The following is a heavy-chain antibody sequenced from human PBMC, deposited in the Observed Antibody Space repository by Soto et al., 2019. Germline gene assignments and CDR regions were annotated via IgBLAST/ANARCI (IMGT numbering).Heavy chain of an antibody. CDR3: AKDRRAGGNSAFYFDF. CDR1: GFKFSNYA. Sequence: GGSLRLSCAASGFKFSNYAMSWVRQAPGKGLEWVSLISATGGGTYYADSVKGRFTISRDNSHNTLYLQVHSLTAEDTAVYYCAKDRRAGGNSAFYFDFWGQGAQVTSPQ. D-gene: IGHD3-16*01. CDR2: ISATGGGT. V-gene: IGHV3-23*01. J-gene: IGHJ4*02.